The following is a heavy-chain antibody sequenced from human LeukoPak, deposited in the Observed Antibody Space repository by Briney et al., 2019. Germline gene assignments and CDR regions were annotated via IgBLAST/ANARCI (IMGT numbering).Heavy chain of an antibody. D-gene: IGHD4-23*01. Sequence: PSETLSLTCTVSGYSISSGYYWGWIRQPPGKGLEWIGSIYHIGSTYYNPSLKSRVTISVDTSKNQFSLKLSSVTAADTAVYYCARDYGGNSEGAFDIWGQGTMVTVSS. J-gene: IGHJ3*02. CDR2: IYHIGST. CDR1: GYSISSGYY. CDR3: ARDYGGNSEGAFDI. V-gene: IGHV4-38-2*02.